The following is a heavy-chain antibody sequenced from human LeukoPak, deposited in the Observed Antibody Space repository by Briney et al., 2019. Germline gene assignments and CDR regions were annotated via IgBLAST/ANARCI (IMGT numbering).Heavy chain of an antibody. CDR1: GFTFSSYG. V-gene: IGHV3-30*02. Sequence: GGSLRLSCAASGFTFSSYGMHWVRQAPGKGLEWVAFIRYDGSNKYYADSVKGRFTISRDNSKNTLYLQMNSLRAEDTAVYYCAKDPGPEWLEFGFDYWGQGTLVTVSS. D-gene: IGHD6-19*01. CDR2: IRYDGSNK. J-gene: IGHJ4*02. CDR3: AKDPGPEWLEFGFDY.